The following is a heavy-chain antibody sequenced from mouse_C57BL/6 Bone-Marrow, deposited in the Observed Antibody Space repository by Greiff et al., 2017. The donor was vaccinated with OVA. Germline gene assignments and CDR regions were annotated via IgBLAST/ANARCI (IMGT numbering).Heavy chain of an antibody. V-gene: IGHV1-36*01. Sequence: EVQLVESGPVLVKPGPSVKISCKASGFTFTDYYMHWVKQSHGKSLEWIGLVYPYNGGTSYNQKFKGKATLTVDTSSSTAYMELNSLTSEDSAVYYCAREGDYYGSSYWYFDVWGTGTTVTVSS. D-gene: IGHD1-1*01. CDR1: GFTFTDYY. CDR3: AREGDYYGSSYWYFDV. CDR2: VYPYNGGT. J-gene: IGHJ1*03.